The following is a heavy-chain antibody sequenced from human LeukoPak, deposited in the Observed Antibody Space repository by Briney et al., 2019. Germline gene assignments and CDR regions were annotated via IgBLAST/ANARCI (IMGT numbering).Heavy chain of an antibody. V-gene: IGHV3-21*01. CDR3: ARDVYYGSGSYYAEYYMDV. CDR1: GFTFSRFS. Sequence: GGSLRLSCAASGFTFSRFSMNWVRQAPGKGLEWVSSISTGSSYIYYADSVKGRFTISRDNAKNSLFLHMNSLRAEDTAVYYCARDVYYGSGSYYAEYYMDVWGKGTTVTFSS. J-gene: IGHJ6*03. D-gene: IGHD3-10*01. CDR2: ISTGSSYI.